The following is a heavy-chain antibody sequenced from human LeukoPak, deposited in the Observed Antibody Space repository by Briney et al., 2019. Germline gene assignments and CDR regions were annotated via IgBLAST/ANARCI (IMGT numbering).Heavy chain of an antibody. J-gene: IGHJ4*02. CDR2: INSDGSST. CDR3: ARMYYHDSSDYYWAPDY. D-gene: IGHD3-22*01. V-gene: IGHV3-74*01. Sequence: PGGSLRLSCAAPGFTFSSYWMHWVRQAPGKGLVWVSRINSDGSSTSYADYVKGRFTISRDNAKNTLYLQMNSLRAEDTAVYYCARMYYHDSSDYYWAPDYWGQGTLVTVSS. CDR1: GFTFSSYW.